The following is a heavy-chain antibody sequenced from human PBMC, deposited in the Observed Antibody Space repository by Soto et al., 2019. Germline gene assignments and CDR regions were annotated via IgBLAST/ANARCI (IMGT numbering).Heavy chain of an antibody. J-gene: IGHJ5*02. CDR3: ARDQRNRITIFGGDWFDP. Sequence: PSETLSLTCTVSGDSIGTTHSYWAWIRQSPGKGLEWIGNIHYSGSTYYMPSLRSRVTLSVDTSKNQFSLRLTSVTAEDTAVYYCARDQRNRITIFGGDWFDPWGQGTLVTVSS. V-gene: IGHV4-39*02. CDR1: GDSIGTTHSY. CDR2: IHYSGST. D-gene: IGHD3-3*01.